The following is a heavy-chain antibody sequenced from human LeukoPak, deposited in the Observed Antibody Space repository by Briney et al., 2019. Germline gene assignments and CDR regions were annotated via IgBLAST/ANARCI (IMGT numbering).Heavy chain of an antibody. D-gene: IGHD3-9*01. V-gene: IGHV3-23*01. J-gene: IGHJ4*02. CDR1: GFTFSSYA. CDR2: ISGSGGST. CDR3: AKDLSKVLRYFDWSFDY. Sequence: GGSLRLSFAASGFTFSSYAMSWVRQAPGKGLEWVSAISGSGGSTYYADSVKGRFTISRDNSKNTLYLQMNSLRAEDTAVYYCAKDLSKVLRYFDWSFDYWGQGTLVTVSS.